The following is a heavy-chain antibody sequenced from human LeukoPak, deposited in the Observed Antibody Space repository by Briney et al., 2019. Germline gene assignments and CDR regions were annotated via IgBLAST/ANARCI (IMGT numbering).Heavy chain of an antibody. V-gene: IGHV4-34*01. CDR2: INHSGST. D-gene: IGHD5-18*01. J-gene: IGHJ4*02. Sequence: SETLSLTCAVYGGSFSGYYWSWIRQPPGKGLEWIGEINHSGSTNYNPSLKSRVTISIDASKNQFSLKLSSVTAADTAVYYCARGRWGYSYGPTPYYFDYWGQGTLVTVSS. CDR3: ARGRWGYSYGPTPYYFDY. CDR1: GGSFSGYY.